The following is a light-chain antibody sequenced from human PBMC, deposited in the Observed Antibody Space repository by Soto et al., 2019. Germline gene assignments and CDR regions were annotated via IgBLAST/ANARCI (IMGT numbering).Light chain of an antibody. CDR2: GAF. CDR3: QQYYNWWT. J-gene: IGKJ1*01. CDR1: QSVSSN. Sequence: EIVMTQSPATLSVSPGERATLSCRASQSVSSNLAWYQQKPGQAPRLLIYGAFNRATGIPARFSGSGSGTEFTLTISSLQSEDFAVYYCQQYYNWWTFGQGTKVDIK. V-gene: IGKV3D-15*01.